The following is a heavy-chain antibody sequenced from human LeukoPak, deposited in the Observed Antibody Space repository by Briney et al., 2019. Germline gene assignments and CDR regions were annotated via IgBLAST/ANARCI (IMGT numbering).Heavy chain of an antibody. CDR1: GYIFTTYY. CDR3: ARVLRYFDWGPDAFDI. V-gene: IGHV1-2*02. CDR2: INPNSGGT. Sequence: ASVKVSCKASGYIFTTYYMHWLRQAPGQGLEWMGWINPNSGGTNYAQKFQGRVTMTRDTSISTAYMELSRLRSDDTAVYYCARVLRYFDWGPDAFDIWGQGTMVTVSS. D-gene: IGHD3-9*01. J-gene: IGHJ3*02.